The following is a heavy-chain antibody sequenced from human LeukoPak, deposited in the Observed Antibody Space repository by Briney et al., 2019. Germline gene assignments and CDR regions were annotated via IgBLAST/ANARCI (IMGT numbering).Heavy chain of an antibody. V-gene: IGHV4-34*01. CDR2: INHSGST. CDR3: ARIVPAAIRLDY. CDR1: GGSFSGYY. Sequence: PSETLSLTCAVYGGSFSGYYWSWIRQPPGKGLEWIGEINHSGSTNYNPSLKSRVTISVDTSKNQFSLKLSSVTAADTAVYYCARIVPAAIRLDYWGQGTLVTVSS. J-gene: IGHJ4*02. D-gene: IGHD2-2*02.